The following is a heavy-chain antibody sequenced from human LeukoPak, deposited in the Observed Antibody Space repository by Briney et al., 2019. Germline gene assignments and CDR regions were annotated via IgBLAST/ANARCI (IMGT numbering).Heavy chain of an antibody. J-gene: IGHJ4*02. V-gene: IGHV4-4*02. Sequence: PSETLSLTCGVSGGSIITTNWWSWVRQPPGKGLEWIGEVHLNGATNYNPSLESRVSMSIDESKNQLSLKLSSVTAADTATYYCTRESGAFSPFGFWGQGTLVTVSS. CDR2: VHLNGAT. CDR1: GGSIITTNW. D-gene: IGHD1-26*01. CDR3: TRESGAFSPFGF.